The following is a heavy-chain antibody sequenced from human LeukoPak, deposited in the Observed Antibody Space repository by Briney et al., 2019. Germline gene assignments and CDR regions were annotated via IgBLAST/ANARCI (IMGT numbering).Heavy chain of an antibody. V-gene: IGHV4-34*01. CDR3: ARGFDYYGSGSYYRSWFDP. CDR1: GGSFFGSH. CDR2: INHSGRT. D-gene: IGHD3-10*01. J-gene: IGHJ5*02. Sequence: SETLSLTCAVSGGSFFGSHWNWIRQSPEKGLEWIGEINHSGRTNYNPSLKSRVTISVDTSKSQFFLKLTSVTAADTAVYYCARGFDYYGSGSYYRSWFDPWGQGTLVTVSS.